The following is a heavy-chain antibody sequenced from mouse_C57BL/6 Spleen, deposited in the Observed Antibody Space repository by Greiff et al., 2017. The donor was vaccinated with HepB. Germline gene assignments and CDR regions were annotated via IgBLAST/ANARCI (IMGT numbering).Heavy chain of an antibody. V-gene: IGHV5-16*01. D-gene: IGHD1-1*01. CDR2: INYDGSST. J-gene: IGHJ2*01. CDR1: GFTFSDYY. CDR3: AREFDYYGSSPYYFDY. Sequence: EVKLMESEGGLVQPGSSMKLSCTASGFTFSDYYMAWVRQVPEKGLEWVANINYDGSSTYYLDSLKSRFIISRDNAKNILYLQMSSLKSEDTATYYCAREFDYYGSSPYYFDYWGQGTTLTVSS.